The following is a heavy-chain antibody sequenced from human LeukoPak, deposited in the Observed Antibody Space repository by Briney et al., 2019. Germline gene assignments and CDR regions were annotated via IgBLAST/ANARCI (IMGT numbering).Heavy chain of an antibody. Sequence: GGSLRLSCAASGFTFTNYAMSWVRQAPGKGLEWVSGINGGGGGTYYADSVKGRFTISIDNSKNTVYLQMNSLRAEDTAVYYCAKGGSGYSSVWLDLWGQGTLVTVSS. CDR2: INGGGGGT. CDR1: GFTFTNYA. J-gene: IGHJ5*02. V-gene: IGHV3-23*01. D-gene: IGHD6-19*01. CDR3: AKGGSGYSSVWLDL.